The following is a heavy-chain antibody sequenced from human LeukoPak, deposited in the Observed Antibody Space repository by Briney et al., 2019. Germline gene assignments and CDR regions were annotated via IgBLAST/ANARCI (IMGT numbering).Heavy chain of an antibody. Sequence: SETLSLTCAVYGGSFSGYYWSWIRQSPGKGLEWIGEINHSGSTNYNPSLKSRVTISVDTSKNQFSLKLSSVTAADTAVYYCARVGYSYGFNWFDPWGQGTLVTVSS. CDR2: INHSGST. V-gene: IGHV4-34*01. CDR3: ARVGYSYGFNWFDP. J-gene: IGHJ5*02. CDR1: GGSFSGYY. D-gene: IGHD5-18*01.